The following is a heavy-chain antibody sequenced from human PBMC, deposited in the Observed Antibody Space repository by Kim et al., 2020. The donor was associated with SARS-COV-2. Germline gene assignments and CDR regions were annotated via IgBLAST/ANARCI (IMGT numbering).Heavy chain of an antibody. CDR3: ARGGAAHYYYVMDV. J-gene: IGHJ6*02. D-gene: IGHD6-25*01. Sequence: GGSLRLSCAASGFTFSSYAMGWVRQAPGKGLDWVSIMSGSGNSIYYADSVKGRLTISRDNSIDTLYLEMRSLRAEDTATYFCARGGAAHYYYVMDVWGQGTTVTVS. CDR1: GFTFSSYA. V-gene: IGHV3-23*01. CDR2: MSGSGNSI.